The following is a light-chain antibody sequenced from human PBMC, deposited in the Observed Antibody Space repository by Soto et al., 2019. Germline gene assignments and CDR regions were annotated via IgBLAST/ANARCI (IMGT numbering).Light chain of an antibody. J-gene: IGLJ1*01. CDR1: SSDVGGYNY. V-gene: IGLV2-11*01. CDR3: CSYAAGDSYV. Sequence: QSVLTQPRSVSGSPGQSVTISCTGTSSDVGGYNYVSWYQHHPGKAPKLMIYDATQRPSGVPDRFSGSKSGNTASLTISGLQAEDEADYYYCSYAAGDSYVFGTGTKLTVL. CDR2: DAT.